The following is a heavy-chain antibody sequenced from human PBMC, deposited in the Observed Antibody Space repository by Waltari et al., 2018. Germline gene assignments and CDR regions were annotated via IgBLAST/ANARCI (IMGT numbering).Heavy chain of an antibody. Sequence: QVQLVESGGGVVHPGGSLRLSCAASGFTFSNYGMHWVRQAPGKGLEWVAFIRYDGSNEYYADSVKGRFTISRDNSKNTLYLQMNSLRPEDTAVYYCAKDRLDSVVVIPLEPLYFFDSWGQGTLVTVSS. J-gene: IGHJ4*02. D-gene: IGHD2-21*01. CDR1: GFTFSNYG. CDR2: IRYDGSNE. CDR3: AKDRLDSVVVIPLEPLYFFDS. V-gene: IGHV3-30*02.